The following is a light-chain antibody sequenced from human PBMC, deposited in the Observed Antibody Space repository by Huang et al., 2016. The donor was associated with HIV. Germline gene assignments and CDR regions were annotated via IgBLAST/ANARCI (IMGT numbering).Light chain of an antibody. CDR2: AAS. Sequence: DIQMTQSPSSVSASVGDRVTITCRANQGISNWLAWYQQKPGKAPNLLIYAASKLQSGVPSRFSGRGYATEFTLTISGLQPEDFATYYCQQANNFPPYTFGQGTKVEIK. J-gene: IGKJ2*01. CDR3: QQANNFPPYT. V-gene: IGKV1-12*01. CDR1: QGISNW.